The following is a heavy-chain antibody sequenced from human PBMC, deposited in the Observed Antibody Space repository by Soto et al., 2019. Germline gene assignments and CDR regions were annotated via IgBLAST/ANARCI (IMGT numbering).Heavy chain of an antibody. J-gene: IGHJ4*02. CDR3: ARQIYDSDTGPNFQYYFDS. CDR1: GYSFTSYW. Sequence: PGESLKISCKGSGYSFTSYWIGWVRQMPGKGLEWMGIIYPGDSDPRYSPSFRGHVTISATKSITTVFLQWSSLRASDTAMYYCARQIYDSDTGPNFQYYFDSWGQGTPVTVSS. CDR2: IYPGDSDP. V-gene: IGHV5-51*01. D-gene: IGHD3-22*01.